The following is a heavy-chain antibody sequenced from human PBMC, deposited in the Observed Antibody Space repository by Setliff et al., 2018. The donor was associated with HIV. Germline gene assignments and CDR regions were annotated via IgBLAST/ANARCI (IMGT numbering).Heavy chain of an antibody. Sequence: KSSETLSLTCTVSGASISSHYWSWIRQPPGKGLEWIGYIFYSGNTNDNPSLKSRVTISLDTSKSQFSLKLSSVTAADTAVYYCARVSSSWEQPLYFDYWGQGTLVTVSS. CDR2: IFYSGNT. CDR3: ARVSSSWEQPLYFDY. V-gene: IGHV4-59*11. D-gene: IGHD6-13*01. J-gene: IGHJ4*02. CDR1: GASISSHY.